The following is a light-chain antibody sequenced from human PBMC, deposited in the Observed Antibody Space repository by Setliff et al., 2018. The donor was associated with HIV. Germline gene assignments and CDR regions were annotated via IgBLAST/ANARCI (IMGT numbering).Light chain of an antibody. V-gene: IGLV2-14*03. CDR2: DVS. Sequence: QSALAQPASVSGSPGQSITTSCTGTSSDVGGYNYVSWYQLHPGKAPKLMIFDVSERPSGVSNRFSGSKSGNTASLTISGLQAEDEANYYCLSHTSRSTYVFGTGTKVTVL. J-gene: IGLJ1*01. CDR1: SSDVGGYNY. CDR3: LSHTSRSTYV.